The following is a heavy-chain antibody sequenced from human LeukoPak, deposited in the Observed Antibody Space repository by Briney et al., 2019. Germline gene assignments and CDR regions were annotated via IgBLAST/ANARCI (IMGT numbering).Heavy chain of an antibody. CDR3: ARYYYDSSGYFHFDY. CDR2: INHSGST. J-gene: IGHJ4*02. D-gene: IGHD3-22*01. Sequence: SETQSLTCAVYGGSFSGYYWSWIRQPPGKGLEWIGEINHSGSTNYNPSLKSRVTISVDTSKNQFSLKLSSVTAADTAVYYCARYYYDSSGYFHFDYWGQGTLVTVSS. CDR1: GGSFSGYY. V-gene: IGHV4-34*01.